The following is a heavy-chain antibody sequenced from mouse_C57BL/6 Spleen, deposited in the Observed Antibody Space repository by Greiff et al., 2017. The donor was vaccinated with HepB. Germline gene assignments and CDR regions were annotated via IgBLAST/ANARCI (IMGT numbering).Heavy chain of an antibody. CDR2: IWSGGST. CDR3: ASYYSNYLYAMDY. Sequence: QVHVKQSGPGLVQPSQSLSITCTVSGFSLTSYGVHWVRQSPGKGLEWLGVIWSGGSTDYNAAFISRLSISKDNSKSQVFFKMNSLQADDTAIYYCASYYSNYLYAMDYWGQGTSVTVSS. CDR1: GFSLTSYG. J-gene: IGHJ4*01. D-gene: IGHD2-5*01. V-gene: IGHV2-2*01.